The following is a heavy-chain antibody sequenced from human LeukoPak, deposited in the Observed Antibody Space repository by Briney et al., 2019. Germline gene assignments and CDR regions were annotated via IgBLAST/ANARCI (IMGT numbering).Heavy chain of an antibody. Sequence: GGSLRLSCAASGFTFSSYAMHWVRQAPGKGLEWAAVISYDGSNKYYADSVKGRFTISRDNSKNTLYLQMNSLRAEDTAVYYCATTRVSGYYYYYYGMAVWGQGTTVTVSS. V-gene: IGHV3-30-3*01. CDR1: GFTFSSYA. CDR2: ISYDGSNK. D-gene: IGHD5/OR15-5a*01. CDR3: ATTRVSGYYYYYYGMAV. J-gene: IGHJ6*02.